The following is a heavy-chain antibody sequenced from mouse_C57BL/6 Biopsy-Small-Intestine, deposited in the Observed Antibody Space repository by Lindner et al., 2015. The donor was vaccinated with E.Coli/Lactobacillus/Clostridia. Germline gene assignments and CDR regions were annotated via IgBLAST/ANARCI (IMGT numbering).Heavy chain of an antibody. CDR2: IYPGDGDT. CDR3: ARHGSSSSDY. J-gene: IGHJ2*01. V-gene: IGHV1-82*01. CDR1: GYAFSSSW. Sequence: VQLQESGPELVKPGASVKISCKASGYAFSSSWMNWVKQRPGKGLEWIGRIYPGDGDTNYNGKFKGKATLTADKSSSTAYMQLSSLTSEDSAVYFCARHGSSSSDYWGQGTTLTVSS. D-gene: IGHD1-1*01.